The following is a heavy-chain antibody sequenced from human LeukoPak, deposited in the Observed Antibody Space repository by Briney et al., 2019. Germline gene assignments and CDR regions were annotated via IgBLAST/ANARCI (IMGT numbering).Heavy chain of an antibody. V-gene: IGHV4-39*07. CDR1: GGSISSSNYY. CDR3: AREGYSNSFDY. CDR2: IYYSGST. D-gene: IGHD4-11*01. Sequence: SETLSLTCTVSGGSISSSNYYWGWIRQPPGKGLEWIGYIYYSGSTYYNPSLKSRVTISVDTSKNQFSLKLSSVTAADTAVYYCAREGYSNSFDYWGQGTLVTVSS. J-gene: IGHJ4*02.